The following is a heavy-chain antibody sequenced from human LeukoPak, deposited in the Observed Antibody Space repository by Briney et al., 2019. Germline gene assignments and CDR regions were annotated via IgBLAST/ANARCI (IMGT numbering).Heavy chain of an antibody. Sequence: GGSLRLSCAASGFTVSSNYMSWVRQAPGKGLEWVSDISASADNTHYADSVKGRFIIFRDNSKNTVFLQMNSLTVEDTAVYYCATGAASSGWSSHDHWGQGTLVTVSS. CDR2: ISASADNT. J-gene: IGHJ4*02. CDR1: GFTVSSNY. V-gene: IGHV3-23*01. D-gene: IGHD6-19*01. CDR3: ATGAASSGWSSHDH.